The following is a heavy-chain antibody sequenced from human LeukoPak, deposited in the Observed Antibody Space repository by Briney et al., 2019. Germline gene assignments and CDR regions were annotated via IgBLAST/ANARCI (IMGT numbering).Heavy chain of an antibody. Sequence: GGSLRFSCAASGFTFSSYAMSGVRQAPGKGLEWVSAISGSGGSTYYADSVKGRFTISRDNSKSTLYLQMNSLRAEDTAVYYCAKDEGGDYGDYFDYWGQGTLVTVSS. CDR1: GFTFSSYA. J-gene: IGHJ4*02. V-gene: IGHV3-23*01. D-gene: IGHD4-17*01. CDR2: ISGSGGST. CDR3: AKDEGGDYGDYFDY.